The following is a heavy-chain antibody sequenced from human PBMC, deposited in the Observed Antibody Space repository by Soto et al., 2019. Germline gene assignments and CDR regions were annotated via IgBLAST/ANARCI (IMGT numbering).Heavy chain of an antibody. CDR3: ASFLTGDTGPFDP. D-gene: IGHD5-18*01. V-gene: IGHV3-53*02. CDR1: GFTVSNNY. CDR2: IYSGGTK. Sequence: EVQLVETGGGLIQPGGSLRLSCAASGFTVSNNYMSWVRQAPGKGLEWVSGIYSGGTKYYADSVKGRFTIFRDNPKNTLYRQMNSLRAEDTAVYYCASFLTGDTGPFDPWGQGTLVTVSS. J-gene: IGHJ5*02.